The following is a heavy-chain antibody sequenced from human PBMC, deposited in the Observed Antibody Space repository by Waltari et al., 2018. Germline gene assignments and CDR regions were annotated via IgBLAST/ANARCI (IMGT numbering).Heavy chain of an antibody. Sequence: QLQLQESGPGLVKPSETLSLTCTVSGGSISSSSYYWGWIRQPPGKGLVWIGSIYYSGSTYQNPALKSRVTISVDTSKNQFSLKLSSVTAADTAVYYCARYVMGSGSYYTDWGQGTLVTVSS. V-gene: IGHV4-39*07. CDR3: ARYVMGSGSYYTD. J-gene: IGHJ4*02. CDR2: IYYSGST. D-gene: IGHD3-10*01. CDR1: GGSISSSSYY.